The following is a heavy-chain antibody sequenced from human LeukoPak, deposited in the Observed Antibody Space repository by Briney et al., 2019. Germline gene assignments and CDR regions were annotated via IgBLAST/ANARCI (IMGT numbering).Heavy chain of an antibody. CDR3: AKSDWFDP. J-gene: IGHJ5*02. CDR1: GFTFSGHW. Sequence: PGGSLRLSCATSGFTFSGHWMNWLRQRPGKGLEWVSRIRSDGSVIYYAESVKGRFIISRDNARNTLYLQMNSLRVEDTAVYYCAKSDWFDPWGQGTLVTVST. CDR2: IRSDGSVI. V-gene: IGHV3-74*01.